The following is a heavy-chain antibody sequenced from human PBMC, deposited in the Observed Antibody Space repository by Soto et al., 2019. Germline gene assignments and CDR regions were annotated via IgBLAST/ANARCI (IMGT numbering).Heavy chain of an antibody. Sequence: ASVKVSCKASGGTFSSYAISWVRQAPGQGLEWMGGIIPIFGTANYAQKFQGRVTITADESTSTAYMELSSLRSEDTAVYYCARGTKELYYYYGMDVWGQGTTVTVSS. CDR2: IIPIFGTA. CDR3: ARGTKELYYYYGMDV. J-gene: IGHJ6*02. D-gene: IGHD1-26*01. V-gene: IGHV1-69*13. CDR1: GGTFSSYA.